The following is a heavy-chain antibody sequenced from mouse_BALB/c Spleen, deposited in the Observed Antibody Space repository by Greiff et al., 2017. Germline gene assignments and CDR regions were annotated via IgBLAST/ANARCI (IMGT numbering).Heavy chain of an antibody. D-gene: IGHD2-4*01. CDR2: ILPGSGST. CDR3: ASARDYDGAWFAY. Sequence: QVQLKQSGAELMKPGASVKISCKATGYTFSSYWIEWVKQRPGHGLEWIGEILPGSGSTNYNEKFKGKATFTADTSSNTAYMQLSSLTSEDSAVYYCASARDYDGAWFAYWGQGTLVTVSA. CDR1: GYTFSSYW. J-gene: IGHJ3*01. V-gene: IGHV1-9*01.